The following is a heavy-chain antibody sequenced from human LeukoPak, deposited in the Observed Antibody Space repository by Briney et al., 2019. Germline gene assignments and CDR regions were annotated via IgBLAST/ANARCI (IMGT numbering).Heavy chain of an antibody. CDR2: ISSSSSYI. CDR1: GFTFSSYS. D-gene: IGHD2-2*01. V-gene: IGHV3-21*01. CDR3: ARAHDIVVIPAAPGDIDY. J-gene: IGHJ4*02. Sequence: GGSPRLSCAASGFTFSSYSMNWVRQAPGKGLEWVSSISSSSSYIYYADSVKGRFTISRDNAKNSLYLQMNSLRAEDTAVYYCARAHDIVVIPAAPGDIDYWGQGTLVTVSS.